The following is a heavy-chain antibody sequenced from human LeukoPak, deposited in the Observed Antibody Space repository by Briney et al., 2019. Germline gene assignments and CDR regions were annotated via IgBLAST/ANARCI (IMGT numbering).Heavy chain of an antibody. CDR3: ARGGLPYSGYSYGYED. J-gene: IGHJ4*02. CDR1: GYTFTSYA. CDR2: INAGNGNT. Sequence: ASVKVSCKASGYTFTSYAMHWVRQAPGQRLEWMGWINAGNGNTKYSQKFQGRVTMTRNTSISTAYMELSSLRSEDTAVYYCARGGLPYSGYSYGYEDWGQGTLVTVSS. V-gene: IGHV1-3*01. D-gene: IGHD5-18*01.